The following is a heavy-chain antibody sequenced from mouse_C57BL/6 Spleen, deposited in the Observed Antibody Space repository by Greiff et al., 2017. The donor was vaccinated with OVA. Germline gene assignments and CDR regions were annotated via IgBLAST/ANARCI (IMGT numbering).Heavy chain of an antibody. D-gene: IGHD1-1*01. CDR3: ARAYYGSPHWYFDV. CDR2: ISSGGSYT. CDR1: GFTFSSYG. J-gene: IGHJ1*03. V-gene: IGHV5-6*01. Sequence: EVQLQESGGDLVKPGGSLKLSCAASGFTFSSYGMSWVRQTPDKRLEWVATISSGGSYTYYPDSVKGRFTISRDNAKNTLYLQMSSLKSEDTAMYYCARAYYGSPHWYFDVWGTGTTVTVSS.